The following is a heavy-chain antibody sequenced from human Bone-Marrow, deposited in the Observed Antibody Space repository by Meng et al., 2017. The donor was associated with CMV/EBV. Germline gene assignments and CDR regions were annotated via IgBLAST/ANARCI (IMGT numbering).Heavy chain of an antibody. CDR3: ARGKDIVVVPAASQSGGYYYVMDV. J-gene: IGHJ6*02. CDR1: GGSFSGYY. Sequence: SETLSLTCAVYGGSFSGYYWSWIRQPPGKGLEWIGEINHSGSTNYNPSLKSRVTISVDTSKNQFSLKLSSVTAADTAVYYCARGKDIVVVPAASQSGGYYYVMDVWGQATTVTFSS. D-gene: IGHD2-2*01. CDR2: INHSGST. V-gene: IGHV4-34*01.